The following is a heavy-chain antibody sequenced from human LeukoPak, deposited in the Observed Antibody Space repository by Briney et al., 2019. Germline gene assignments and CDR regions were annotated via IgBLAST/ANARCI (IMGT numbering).Heavy chain of an antibody. CDR1: GFTFSSYG. CDR2: ISGSDGST. Sequence: GGTLRLSCAASGFTFSSYGMSWVRQAPGKGLEWVSAISGSDGSTYYADSVKGRFTISRDNSKNTLYLQMNSLRAEDTAVYYCARGRYGSGSYYRVKFDYWGQGTLVTVSS. J-gene: IGHJ4*02. V-gene: IGHV3-23*01. CDR3: ARGRYGSGSYYRVKFDY. D-gene: IGHD3-10*01.